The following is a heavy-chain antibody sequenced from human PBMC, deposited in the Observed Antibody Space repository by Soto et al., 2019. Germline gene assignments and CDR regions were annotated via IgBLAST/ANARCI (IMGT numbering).Heavy chain of an antibody. Sequence: SQTLSLTCVISGDSVSSNSAAWNWIRQSPSRGLEWLGRTYYRTRWYYDYAVSVRSRITVNPDTSKNQFSLQLTSVTPEDTAVYYCAGTTSHYWYYMDVWGKGTTVT. CDR2: TYYRTRWYY. J-gene: IGHJ6*03. D-gene: IGHD1-7*01. CDR1: GDSVSSNSAA. CDR3: AGTTSHYWYYMDV. V-gene: IGHV6-1*01.